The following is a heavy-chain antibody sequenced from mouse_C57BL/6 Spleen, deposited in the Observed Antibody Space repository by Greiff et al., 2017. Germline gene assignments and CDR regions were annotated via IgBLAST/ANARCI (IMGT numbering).Heavy chain of an antibody. D-gene: IGHD1-1*02. Sequence: QVQLQQSGAELVRPGTSVKVSCKASGYAFTNYLIEWVKQRPGQGLEWIGVINPGSGGTNYNEKFKGKATLTADKSSSTAYMQLSILTAEDAAVYFCARDEMVGFAYWGQGTLVTVSA. J-gene: IGHJ3*01. CDR2: INPGSGGT. V-gene: IGHV1-54*01. CDR1: GYAFTNYL. CDR3: ARDEMVGFAY.